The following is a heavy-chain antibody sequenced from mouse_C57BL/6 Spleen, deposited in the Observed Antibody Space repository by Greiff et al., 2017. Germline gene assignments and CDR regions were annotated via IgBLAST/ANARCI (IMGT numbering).Heavy chain of an antibody. D-gene: IGHD1-1*01. CDR2: IDPEDGET. J-gene: IGHJ3*01. Sequence: DVKLQESGAELVKPGASVKLSCTASGFNIKDYYMHWVKQRTEQGLEWIGRIDPEDGETKYAPKFQGKATITADTSSNTAYLQLSSLTSEDTAVYYCAPYYYGSSAAWFAYWGQGTLVTVSA. V-gene: IGHV14-2*01. CDR1: GFNIKDYY. CDR3: APYYYGSSAAWFAY.